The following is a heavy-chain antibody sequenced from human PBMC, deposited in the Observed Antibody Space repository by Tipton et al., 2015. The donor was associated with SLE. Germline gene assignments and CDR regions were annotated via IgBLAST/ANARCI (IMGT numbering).Heavy chain of an antibody. CDR1: GFTFSSYA. CDR3: AKDSYSSSEGIADY. D-gene: IGHD6-6*01. J-gene: IGHJ4*02. Sequence: QLVQSGGGLVLPGGSLRLSCAASGFTFSSYAMSWVRQAPGKGLEWVSAISGSGGSTYYADSVKGRFTISRDNSKNTLYLQMNSLRAEDTAIYYCAKDSYSSSEGIADYWGQGTLVTVSS. CDR2: ISGSGGST. V-gene: IGHV3-23*04.